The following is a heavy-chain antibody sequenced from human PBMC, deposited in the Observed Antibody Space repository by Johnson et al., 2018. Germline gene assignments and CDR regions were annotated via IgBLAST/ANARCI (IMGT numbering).Heavy chain of an antibody. Sequence: QVQLQESGGGVVQPGRTLRLSCAGSGVIFRRFHMYWVRQAPGKGLEWVTIISYDGRNKYYADSVKGRFTISRDNSKNTLYRQMNSLRAEDTAGYYCARVRLQYNYYDGRDVWGQGTTVTVSS. J-gene: IGHJ6*02. CDR2: ISYDGRNK. CDR1: GVIFRRFH. V-gene: IGHV3-30*03. CDR3: ARVRLQYNYYDGRDV. D-gene: IGHD4-11*01.